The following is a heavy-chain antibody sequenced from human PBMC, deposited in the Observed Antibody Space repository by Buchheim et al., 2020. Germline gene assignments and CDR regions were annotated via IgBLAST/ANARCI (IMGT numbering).Heavy chain of an antibody. CDR1: GYTFTSYA. CDR2: MNPNSGKT. V-gene: IGHV1-8*01. Sequence: QVQLVQSGAEVKKPGASVKVSCKASGYTFTSYAINWVRQATGQGLEWMGWMNPNSGKTGYAQKFQGRVTMTRNTSISTAYMELSSLRSEETAVYYCERGGLWQLDNYYYYYGMDVWGQGTT. J-gene: IGHJ6*02. D-gene: IGHD6-13*01. CDR3: ERGGLWQLDNYYYYYGMDV.